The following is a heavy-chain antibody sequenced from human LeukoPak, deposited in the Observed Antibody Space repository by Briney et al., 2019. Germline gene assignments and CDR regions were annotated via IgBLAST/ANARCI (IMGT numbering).Heavy chain of an antibody. V-gene: IGHV3-74*01. CDR2: IDSDGSST. CDR1: EFTFSSYW. D-gene: IGHD3-3*01. J-gene: IGHJ3*02. CDR3: ARGFTIFGVVNDAFDI. Sequence: GGSLRLSCAASEFTFSSYWMHWVRQAPGKGLAWVSRIDSDGSSTGYADSVKGRFIISRDNAKNTLYLQMNSLRAEDTAVYYCARGFTIFGVVNDAFDIWGQGTMVTVSS.